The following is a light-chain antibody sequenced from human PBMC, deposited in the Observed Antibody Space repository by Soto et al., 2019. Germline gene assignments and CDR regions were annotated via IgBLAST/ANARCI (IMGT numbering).Light chain of an antibody. J-gene: IGKJ1*01. V-gene: IGKV3-20*01. CDR1: QSVSSSY. CDR2: AAS. Sequence: IVLTQSPGTLSLSLGESATLSCRASQSVSSSYLAWYQQKPGQAPRLLIYAASSRATGIPDRFSGSGSGTDFTLTINRLEPEDFAVYYCQQYDTSPEWTFGQGTKVDIK. CDR3: QQYDTSPEWT.